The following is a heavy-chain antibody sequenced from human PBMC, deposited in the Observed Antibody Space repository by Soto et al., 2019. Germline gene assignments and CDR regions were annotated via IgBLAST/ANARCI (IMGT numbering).Heavy chain of an antibody. CDR2: ISYDGSDK. V-gene: IGHV3-30*18. D-gene: IGHD1-26*01. CDR1: GFTFSSYG. J-gene: IGHJ1*01. Sequence: QVQLVESGGGVVQPGRSLRLSCAASGFTFSSYGMHWVRQAPGKGLEWVAVISYDGSDKYYADSVKGRFTISRDNSNNTLYRQMDSLRAEDTAVYYCAKGVVGATTYFQHWGQGTLVTVSS. CDR3: AKGVVGATTYFQH.